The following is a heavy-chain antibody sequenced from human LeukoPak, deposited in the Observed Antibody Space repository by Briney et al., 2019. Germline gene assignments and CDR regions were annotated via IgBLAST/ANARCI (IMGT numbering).Heavy chain of an antibody. J-gene: IGHJ4*02. CDR2: IYYSGST. V-gene: IGHV4-59*01. CDR1: GGSISRYY. Sequence: SETLSLTCTVSGGSISRYYWSWIRQPPGKGLEWIGYIYYSGSTTYTPSPKTRATISVDTSKNQSSLRLSSVTAADTAVYYCARQYSYGYSFDYWGQGTLVTVSS. CDR3: ARQYSYGYSFDY. D-gene: IGHD5-18*01.